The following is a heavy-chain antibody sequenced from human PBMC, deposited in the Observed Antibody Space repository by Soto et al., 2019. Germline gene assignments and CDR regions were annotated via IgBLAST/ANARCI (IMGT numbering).Heavy chain of an antibody. V-gene: IGHV3-73*01. Sequence: GGSLRLSCAASGFTFSGSAMHWVRQASGKGLEWVGRIRSKANSYATAYAASVKGRFTISRDDSKNTAYLQMNSLKTEDTAVYYCTSRIAVAGTVCFDDWGQGTLVTVSS. D-gene: IGHD6-19*01. J-gene: IGHJ5*02. CDR2: IRSKANSYAT. CDR1: GFTFSGSA. CDR3: TSRIAVAGTVCFDD.